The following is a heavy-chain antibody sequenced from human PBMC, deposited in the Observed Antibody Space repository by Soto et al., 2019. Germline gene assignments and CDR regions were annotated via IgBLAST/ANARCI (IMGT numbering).Heavy chain of an antibody. CDR2: IYYSGST. CDR1: SDSIGSYY. Sequence: KPSETLSLTCTVSSDSIGSYYWSWIRQPPGKGLEWIGNIYYSGSTNYNPSLKSRVTISVDTSKNQFSLKLNSVTAADTAVYYCAREPIVVVVAATQSYYYYGMDFWGQGTTVIVSS. J-gene: IGHJ6*02. D-gene: IGHD2-15*01. CDR3: AREPIVVVVAATQSYYYYGMDF. V-gene: IGHV4-59*13.